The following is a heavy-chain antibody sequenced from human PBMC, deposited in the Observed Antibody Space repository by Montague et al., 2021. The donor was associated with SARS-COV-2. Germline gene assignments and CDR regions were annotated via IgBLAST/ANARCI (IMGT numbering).Heavy chain of an antibody. V-gene: IGHV4-4*07. Sequence: SETLSLTCTVSGGSISTYPWSWIRQPAGKALEWIGRIHPNGDTTYNPSLKSRVTMSVDTSKNQFSLKMTSVTAADTAMYYCARGSGHYYSSFDNWGQGNLVTVSS. J-gene: IGHJ4*02. CDR2: IHPNGDT. CDR1: GGSISTYP. CDR3: ARGSGHYYSSFDN. D-gene: IGHD3-10*01.